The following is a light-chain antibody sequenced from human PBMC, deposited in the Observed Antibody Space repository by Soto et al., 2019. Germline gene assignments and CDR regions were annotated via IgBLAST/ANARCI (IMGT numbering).Light chain of an antibody. CDR2: KAS. J-gene: IGKJ1*01. V-gene: IGKV1-5*03. Sequence: DNPLTHSPSTLSASLSGGVNIXSGASQSALSWLAWYQQKPGKAPKLLIYKASSLESGVPSRFSGSGSGTEFTLTISSLQPDDFATYYCQQYNSYSPTFGQGTKVDIK. CDR1: QSALSW. CDR3: QQYNSYSPT.